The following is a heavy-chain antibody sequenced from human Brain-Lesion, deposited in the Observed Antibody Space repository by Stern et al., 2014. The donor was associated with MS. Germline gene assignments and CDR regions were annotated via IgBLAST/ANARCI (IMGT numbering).Heavy chain of an antibody. D-gene: IGHD3-3*01. CDR2: INPDTGA. J-gene: IGHJ6*02. CDR3: ARDQRGITIFGVVTDYYYLGMDV. V-gene: IGHV1-2*02. CDR1: GYIFTGYY. Sequence: VQLVESGAEVKKPGASVKVSCQTSGYIFTGYYIHWVRHAPGQVLEWMACINPDTGAQTYEQKFQGRCTMSRDTSISTAYVELSSLTSDDTAVYYCARDQRGITIFGVVTDYYYLGMDVWGQGTTVTVSS.